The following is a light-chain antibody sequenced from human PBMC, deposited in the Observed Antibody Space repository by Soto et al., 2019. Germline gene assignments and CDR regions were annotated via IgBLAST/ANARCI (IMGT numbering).Light chain of an antibody. CDR2: ADP. CDR3: QQSYSSPRT. J-gene: IGKJ1*01. CDR1: QSISTY. Sequence: DIQMTQSPSSLSASVGDSVTITCRASQSISTYLNWYQLKPGDAPKLLLSADPGFQSEVPSNFSGSESGTDFTLTIISLQPDDFATYHCQQSYSSPRTFGQGTKVDIK. V-gene: IGKV1-39*01.